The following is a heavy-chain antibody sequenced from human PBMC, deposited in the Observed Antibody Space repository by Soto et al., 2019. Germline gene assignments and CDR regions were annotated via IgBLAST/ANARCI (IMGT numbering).Heavy chain of an antibody. CDR3: ARAGEGGGRSYYYYGMDV. Sequence: GESLKISCKGSGYSFTSYWIGWVRQMPGKGPDWMGIIYPGDSDTRYSPSFQGQVTISADKSISTAYLQWSSLKASDTARYYGARAGEGGGRSYYYYGMDVWGQGTTVTVSS. CDR1: GYSFTSYW. CDR2: IYPGDSDT. D-gene: IGHD2-15*01. V-gene: IGHV5-51*01. J-gene: IGHJ6*02.